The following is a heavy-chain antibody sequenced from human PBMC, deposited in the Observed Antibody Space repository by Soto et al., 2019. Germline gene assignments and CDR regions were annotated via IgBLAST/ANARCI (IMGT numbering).Heavy chain of an antibody. CDR3: ARQYCSTTSCYVGFFYMDV. D-gene: IGHD2-2*01. J-gene: IGHJ6*03. V-gene: IGHV4-59*01. CDR1: GDSISSYY. CDR2: IYYSGST. Sequence: QVQLQESGPGLVKPSETLSLTCTVSGDSISSYYWSWIRQPPGKGLEWIGYIYYSGSTMYNPSLKRRVPISGDTSKNQFSLKLSSVAAADTAVYYCARQYCSTTSCYVGFFYMDVWGKGTTVTVSS.